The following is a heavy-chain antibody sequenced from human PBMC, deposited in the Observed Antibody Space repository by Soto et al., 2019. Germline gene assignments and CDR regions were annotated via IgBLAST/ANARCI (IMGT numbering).Heavy chain of an antibody. D-gene: IGHD3-3*01. CDR2: INHSGST. V-gene: IGHV4-34*01. Sequence: CWSRISKKKGKGLEWIGEINHSGSTNYNPSLKSRVTISVDTSKNQFSLKLSSVTAADTAVYYCAREEPLRLSPLNNFFDPWGQGTLVTVS. J-gene: IGHJ5*02. CDR1: C. CDR3: AREEPLRLSPLNNFFDP.